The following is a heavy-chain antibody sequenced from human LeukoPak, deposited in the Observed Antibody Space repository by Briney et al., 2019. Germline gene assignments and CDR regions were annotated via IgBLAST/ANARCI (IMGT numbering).Heavy chain of an antibody. CDR2: LSGSGGST. J-gene: IGHJ4*02. CDR3: ARGGSYYYDTSAYFAY. CDR1: GFTFSSYA. Sequence: GGSLRLSCAASGFTFSSYAMSWVPQAPGKGLEWVSALSGSGGSTYYADSVKGRFTISRDNSKNTLYLQMNSLRAEDTAVYYCARGGSYYYDTSAYFAYWGQGTLVTVAS. D-gene: IGHD3-22*01. V-gene: IGHV3-23*01.